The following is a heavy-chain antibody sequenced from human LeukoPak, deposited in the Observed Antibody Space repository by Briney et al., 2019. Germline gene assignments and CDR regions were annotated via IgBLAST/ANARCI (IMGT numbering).Heavy chain of an antibody. D-gene: IGHD1-1*01. CDR1: GVTPFSHYW. V-gene: IGHV3-74*01. CDR2: VTGETNT. J-gene: IGHJ4*02. Sequence: GESLRLSCAAAGVTPFSHYWIHWVRQAPGKGLEWISHVTGETNTRYADSVKGRFTISRDNAKNTVYLHMNGLKVEDTAVYYCATTVQATGHSFYWGQGALVTVSP. CDR3: ATTVQATGHSFY.